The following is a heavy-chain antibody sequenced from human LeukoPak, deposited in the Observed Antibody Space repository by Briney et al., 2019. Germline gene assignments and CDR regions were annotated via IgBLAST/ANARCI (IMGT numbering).Heavy chain of an antibody. D-gene: IGHD3-16*01. Sequence: SETLSLTCAVYGGSFSGYYWSWIRQPPGKGLEWIGEINHSGSTNYNPSLKSRVTISVDTSKNQFSLKLSSVTAADTAVYYCARDKIMMDYWGQGTLVTVSS. J-gene: IGHJ4*02. CDR3: ARDKIMMDY. CDR1: GGSFSGYY. CDR2: INHSGST. V-gene: IGHV4-34*01.